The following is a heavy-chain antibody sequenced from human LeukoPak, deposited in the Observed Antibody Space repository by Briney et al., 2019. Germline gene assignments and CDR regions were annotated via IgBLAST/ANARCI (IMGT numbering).Heavy chain of an antibody. D-gene: IGHD6-19*01. V-gene: IGHV4-39*07. J-gene: IGHJ4*02. CDR2: IYYSGST. CDR3: ARFEVAGKGFDY. Sequence: KPSETLSLTCTVSGGSISSSSYYWGWIRQPPGKGLEWIGSIYYSGSTYYNPSLKSRVTISVDTSKNQFSLKLSSVTAADTAVYYCARFEVAGKGFDYWGQGTLVTVSS. CDR1: GGSISSSSYY.